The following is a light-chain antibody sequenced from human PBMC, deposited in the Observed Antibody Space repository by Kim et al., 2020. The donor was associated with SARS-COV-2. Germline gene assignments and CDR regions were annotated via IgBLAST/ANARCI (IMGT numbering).Light chain of an antibody. CDR2: NTN. Sequence: QTVVTQEPSFSVSPGGTVTLTCGLSSGSVSSSYYPSWSHQTPGQAPRTLIYNTNTRSSGVPDRFPGSILGSKAALTITGAQADDESDYYCVLYLGSGIWVFGGGTQLTVL. CDR1: SGSVSSSYY. CDR3: VLYLGSGIWV. J-gene: IGLJ3*02. V-gene: IGLV8-61*01.